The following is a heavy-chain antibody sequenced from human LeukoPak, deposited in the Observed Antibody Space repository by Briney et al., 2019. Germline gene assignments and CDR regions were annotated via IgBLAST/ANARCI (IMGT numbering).Heavy chain of an antibody. V-gene: IGHV1-24*01. D-gene: IGHD3-3*01. CDR3: ATDPPKTMRVVKLDYYYGMDV. J-gene: IGHJ6*02. CDR1: GYTLTELS. Sequence: ASVKVSCKVSGYTLTELSMHWVRQAPGKGLDWMGGFDPEDGETIYAQKFQGRVTMTEDTSTDTAYMELSSLRSEDTAVYYCATDPPKTMRVVKLDYYYGMDVWGQGTTVTVSS. CDR2: FDPEDGET.